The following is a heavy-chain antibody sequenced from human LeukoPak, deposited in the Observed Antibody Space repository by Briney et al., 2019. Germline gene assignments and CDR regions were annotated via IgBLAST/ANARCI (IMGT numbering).Heavy chain of an antibody. CDR2: ISSSGSTI. CDR3: ARESPGATRDY. V-gene: IGHV3-48*04. CDR1: GFTFSSYS. J-gene: IGHJ4*02. Sequence: GGSLRLSCAASGFTFSSYSMNWVRQAPGKGLEWVSYISSSGSTIYYADSVKGRFTISRDNAKNSLYLQMNSLRAEDTAVYYCARESPGATRDYWGQGTLVTVSS. D-gene: IGHD1-26*01.